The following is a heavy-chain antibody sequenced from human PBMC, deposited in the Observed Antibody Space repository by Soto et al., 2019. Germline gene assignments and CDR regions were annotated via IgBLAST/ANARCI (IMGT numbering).Heavy chain of an antibody. CDR3: ARGGNSYSP. CDR1: GYTFTSYG. V-gene: IGHV1-18*01. Sequence: ASVKVSCKASGYTFTSYGISWVRQAPGQGLEWMGWINAYNGNTNYSQKFQGRVTITRDTSASTAYMELRSLRSDDTAVYYCARGGNSYSPWGQGTLVTVSS. D-gene: IGHD2-15*01. CDR2: INAYNGNT. J-gene: IGHJ5*02.